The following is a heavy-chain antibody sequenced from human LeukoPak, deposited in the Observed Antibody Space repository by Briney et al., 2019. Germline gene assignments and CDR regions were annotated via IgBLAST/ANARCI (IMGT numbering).Heavy chain of an antibody. V-gene: IGHV3-64D*09. Sequence: GGSLRLSCSASGFTFSSYAMHWVRQAPGNGLEYVSAISSNGGSTYYADSVKGRFTISTDNSKNTLYLQMSSLRAEDTAVYYCVKEGAAGFDHWGQGTLVTVSS. D-gene: IGHD3-10*01. CDR2: ISSNGGST. J-gene: IGHJ4*02. CDR3: VKEGAAGFDH. CDR1: GFTFSSYA.